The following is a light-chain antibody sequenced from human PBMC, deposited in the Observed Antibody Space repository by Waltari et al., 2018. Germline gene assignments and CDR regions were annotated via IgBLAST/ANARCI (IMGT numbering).Light chain of an antibody. CDR1: QSVSSK. Sequence: EIVMTQSPATLSVSPGERDTLSCRASQSVSSKLAWYQQKPGQAPRLLLFGASTRATGIPARFSGSGSGTEFILTISSLQSEDFAVYFCQQYNYWPPAFGQGTKLEIK. CDR2: GAS. J-gene: IGKJ2*01. CDR3: QQYNYWPPA. V-gene: IGKV3-15*01.